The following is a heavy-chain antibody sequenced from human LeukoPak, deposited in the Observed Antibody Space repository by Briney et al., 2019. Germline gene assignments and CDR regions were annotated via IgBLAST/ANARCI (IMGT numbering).Heavy chain of an antibody. V-gene: IGHV4-34*01. CDR2: INHSGST. Sequence: SETLSLTCAVYGGSFSGYYWSWIRQPPGKGLEWIGEINHSGSTNYNPSLKSRVTISVDTSKNQFSLKLSSVTAADTAVYYCARGNSPGTAVAGTLGGPIIYYFDYWGQGTLVTVSS. CDR1: GGSFSGYY. J-gene: IGHJ4*02. D-gene: IGHD6-19*01. CDR3: ARGNSPGTAVAGTLGGPIIYYFDY.